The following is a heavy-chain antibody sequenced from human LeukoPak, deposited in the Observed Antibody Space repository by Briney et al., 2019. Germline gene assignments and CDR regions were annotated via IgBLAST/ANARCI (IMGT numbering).Heavy chain of an antibody. CDR3: AIMHPYYDGSGYWVQ. D-gene: IGHD3-22*01. CDR2: ISTSGGST. Sequence: GGSLRLSCAASGFTFSSYAMSWVRQAPGKGLEWVSGISTSGGSTSYADSVKGRFTISRDNPRNTLYMQMHSLRAKDTAVYYCAIMHPYYDGSGYWVQWGQGTLVTVSS. V-gene: IGHV3-23*01. CDR1: GFTFSSYA. J-gene: IGHJ4*02.